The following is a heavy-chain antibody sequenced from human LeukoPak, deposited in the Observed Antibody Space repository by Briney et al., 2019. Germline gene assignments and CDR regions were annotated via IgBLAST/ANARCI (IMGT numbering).Heavy chain of an antibody. D-gene: IGHD3-9*01. V-gene: IGHV3-30*02. CDR1: GFTFSSYW. J-gene: IGHJ4*02. CDR3: ARDMGYYDILYYFDY. CDR2: IRYDGSNK. Sequence: GGSLRLSCAASGFTFSSYWMSWVRQAPGKGLEWVAFIRYDGSNKYYADSVKGRFTISRDNSKNTLYLQMTSLRTEDTAVYYCARDMGYYDILYYFDYWGQGTLVTVSS.